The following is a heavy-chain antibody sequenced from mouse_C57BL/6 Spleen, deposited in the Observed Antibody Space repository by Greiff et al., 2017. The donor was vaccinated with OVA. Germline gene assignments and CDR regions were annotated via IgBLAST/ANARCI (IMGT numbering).Heavy chain of an antibody. CDR2: IDPNSVGT. Sequence: QVQLQQPGAELVKPGASVKLSCKASGYTFTSYWMHWVKQRPGRGLEWIGRIDPNSVGTKYHEKFKSKATLTVDKPSGTAYMQRSSLKSEDSAVYYCARNYGSSHWYFDVWGTGTTVTVSS. V-gene: IGHV1-72*01. J-gene: IGHJ1*03. D-gene: IGHD1-1*01. CDR1: GYTFTSYW. CDR3: ARNYGSSHWYFDV.